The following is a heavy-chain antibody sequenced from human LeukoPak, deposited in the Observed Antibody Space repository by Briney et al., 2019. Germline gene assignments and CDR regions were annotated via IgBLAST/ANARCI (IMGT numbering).Heavy chain of an antibody. CDR3: ARATIVSGYKF. D-gene: IGHD5-18*01. V-gene: IGHV3-30-3*01. Sequence: PGGSLRLSCAASGFTFSSYAMHWVRQAPGKGLEWVAVISYDGSNKYYADSVKGRFTISRDNSKNTLYLQMNSLRAEDTAVYYCARATIVSGYKFWGQGTLVTVSS. J-gene: IGHJ4*02. CDR2: ISYDGSNK. CDR1: GFTFSSYA.